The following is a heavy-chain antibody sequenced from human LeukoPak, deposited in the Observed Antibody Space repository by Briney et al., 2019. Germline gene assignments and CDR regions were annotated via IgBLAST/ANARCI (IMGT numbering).Heavy chain of an antibody. CDR1: GYSISNGYY. CDR3: ANTLPTPGYYYYMDV. CDR2: IYHSGSI. Sequence: SETLSLTCTVSGYSISNGYYWGWIRQPPGKGLEWIGSIYHSGSIYYNPSLKSRVTISVDTSKNQFSLKLSSVTAADTAVYYCANTLPTPGYYYYMDVWGKGTTVTVSS. V-gene: IGHV4-38-2*02. J-gene: IGHJ6*03.